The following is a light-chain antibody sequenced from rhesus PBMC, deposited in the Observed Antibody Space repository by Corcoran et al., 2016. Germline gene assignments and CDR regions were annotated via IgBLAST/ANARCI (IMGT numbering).Light chain of an antibody. J-gene: IGKJ2*01. Sequence: DIQMTQSPSALSASVGDRVTISCRASQNIDTHLAWYQQKPGKAPNLLIFAASSLQDGIPSRFSGSGSGTDFTLTISSLQPEDFVVYYCHHYSDNPYNFGQGTKVEIK. V-gene: IGKV1S8*01. CDR1: QNIDTH. CDR3: HHYSDNPYN. CDR2: AAS.